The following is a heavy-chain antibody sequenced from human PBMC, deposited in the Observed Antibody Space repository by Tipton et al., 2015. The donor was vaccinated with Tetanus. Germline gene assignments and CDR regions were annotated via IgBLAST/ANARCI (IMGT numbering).Heavy chain of an antibody. J-gene: IGHJ6*02. V-gene: IGHV4-34*01. CDR1: GASFSDYY. CDR2: INHSGNT. CDR3: ARDRGVRGGYYYYHGMDV. D-gene: IGHD3-10*01. Sequence: TLSLTCAVYGASFSDYYWSWIRQAPGKGLEWIGEINHSGNTNHNPSLKSRVTLSVDTSKNQFSLKLNSVTAADTAVYYCARDRGVRGGYYYYHGMDVWGQGTTVTVSS.